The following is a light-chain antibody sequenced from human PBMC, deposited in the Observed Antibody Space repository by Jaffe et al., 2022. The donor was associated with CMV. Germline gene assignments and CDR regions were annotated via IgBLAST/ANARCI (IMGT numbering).Light chain of an antibody. CDR1: SLRSYF. V-gene: IGLV3-19*01. CDR3: MSRDSTGSHPLYV. J-gene: IGLJ1*01. CDR2: GKY. Sequence: SSELTQDPAVSVALGQTVRITCQGDSLRSYFATWYRQKPGQAPVLVFYGKYNRPSGIPDRISASTSGNTASLTITGAQAEDEADYFCMSRDSTGSHPLYVFGPGTKVTVL.